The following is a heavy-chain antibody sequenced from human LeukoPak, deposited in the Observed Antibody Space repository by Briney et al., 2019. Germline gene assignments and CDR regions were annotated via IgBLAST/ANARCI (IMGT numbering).Heavy chain of an antibody. Sequence: ASVTVSCKASGYTFTGYYMHWVRQAPGQGLEWMGWINPNSGGTNYAQKFQGWVTMTRDTSISTAYMELSRLRSDDTAVYYCAREFAIDWFDPWGQGTLVTVSS. CDR2: INPNSGGT. V-gene: IGHV1-2*04. CDR3: AREFAIDWFDP. CDR1: GYTFTGYY. J-gene: IGHJ5*02. D-gene: IGHD3-16*01.